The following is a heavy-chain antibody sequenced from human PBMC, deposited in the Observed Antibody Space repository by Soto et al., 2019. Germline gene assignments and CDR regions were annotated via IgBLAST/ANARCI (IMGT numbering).Heavy chain of an antibody. V-gene: IGHV3-74*01. Sequence: PGGSLRLSCATSGFTFSGDWMHWVRQAPGKGLVWVSRINTDGSGTSYADSVKGRFTISRDNAKNTVYLQMNSLRAEDTAVYYCVRERQGSPHYFDFWGRGNMVTVS. CDR3: VRERQGSPHYFDF. CDR1: GFTFSGDW. J-gene: IGHJ4*02. CDR2: INTDGSGT.